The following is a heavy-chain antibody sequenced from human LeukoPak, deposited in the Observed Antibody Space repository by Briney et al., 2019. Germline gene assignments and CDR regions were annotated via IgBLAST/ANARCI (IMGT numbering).Heavy chain of an antibody. CDR2: ISSSSYI. Sequence: GGSLRLSCAASGFTFSSYSMNWVRQAPGKGLEWVSSISSSSYIYYADSVKGRFTISRDNAKNSLYLQMNSLRAEDTAVYYCARAAIVVVPAAILPEDYWGQRTLVTVSS. J-gene: IGHJ4*02. CDR1: GFTFSSYS. V-gene: IGHV3-21*01. CDR3: ARAAIVVVPAAILPEDY. D-gene: IGHD2-2*01.